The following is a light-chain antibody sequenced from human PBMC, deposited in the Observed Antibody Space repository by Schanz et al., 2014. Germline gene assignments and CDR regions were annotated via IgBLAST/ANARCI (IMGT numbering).Light chain of an antibody. CDR1: QSVSSN. J-gene: IGKJ1*01. Sequence: EIVMTQSPATLSVSPGERATLSCRASQSVSSNLAWYQQTPGQAPRLLIYGASTRATGIPARFSGSGSGTEFTLTISSLQSEDFATYYCQQYNSYPWTFGQGTKVEIK. CDR3: QQYNSYPWT. V-gene: IGKV3-15*01. CDR2: GAS.